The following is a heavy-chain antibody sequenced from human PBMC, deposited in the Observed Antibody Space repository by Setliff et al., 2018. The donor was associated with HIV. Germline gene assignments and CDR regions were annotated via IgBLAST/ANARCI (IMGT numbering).Heavy chain of an antibody. J-gene: IGHJ6*03. CDR3: ASEPIVVVPAAILAQIYYMDV. CDR1: RGTISSNY. V-gene: IGHV4-59*01. Sequence: KPSETLSLTCTVSRGTISSNYWSWIRQPPVKGLEWIVFVYYSGDTNYNPSLKSRASISLDTSKNQFSLNLTSSSAADTAVYYCASEPIVVVPAAILAQIYYMDVWGKGTTVTVSS. D-gene: IGHD2-2*02. CDR2: VYYSGDT.